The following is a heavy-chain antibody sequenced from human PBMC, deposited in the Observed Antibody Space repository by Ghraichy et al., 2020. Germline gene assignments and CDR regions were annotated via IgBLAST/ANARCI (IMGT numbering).Heavy chain of an antibody. Sequence: SETLSLTCTVSGGSISSSSYYWGWIRQPPGKGLEWIGSIYYSGSTYYNPSLKSRVTISVDTSKNQFSLKLSSVTAADTAVYYCARRRRKEYCSGGSCYSYYFDYWGQGTLVTVSS. J-gene: IGHJ4*02. D-gene: IGHD2-15*01. CDR3: ARRRRKEYCSGGSCYSYYFDY. CDR1: GGSISSSSYY. CDR2: IYYSGST. V-gene: IGHV4-39*07.